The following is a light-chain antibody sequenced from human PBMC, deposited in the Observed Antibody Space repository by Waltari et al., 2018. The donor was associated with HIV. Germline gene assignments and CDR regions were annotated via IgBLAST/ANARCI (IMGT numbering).Light chain of an antibody. CDR2: AAS. CDR1: QDIFNY. Sequence: DIQMTQSPSSLSASVGDRVTITCRASQDIFNYLAWYQQKPGKVPKLLIYAASTLQSGVPSRFIGSGSVPVFTLTISSLKPEDVSSYYCQRYNSAQWTFGQGTKVEIK. V-gene: IGKV1-27*01. J-gene: IGKJ1*01. CDR3: QRYNSAQWT.